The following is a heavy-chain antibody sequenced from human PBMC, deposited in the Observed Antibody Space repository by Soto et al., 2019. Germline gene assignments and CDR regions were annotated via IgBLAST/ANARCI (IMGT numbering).Heavy chain of an antibody. CDR3: ARGPDGEPAPRLDA. CDR2: IYYSGST. CDR1: GASISGDGYS. J-gene: IGHJ5*02. Sequence: QVQLQESGPGLVKPSQTLSLTCTVSGASISGDGYSWSWIRQQPGKGLQWIGYIYYSGSTYYTPSLKGRVTISADMSKNQFSIELPSVTAADAAIYYCARGPDGEPAPRLDAWGQGALVTVSS. D-gene: IGHD4-17*01. V-gene: IGHV4-31*03.